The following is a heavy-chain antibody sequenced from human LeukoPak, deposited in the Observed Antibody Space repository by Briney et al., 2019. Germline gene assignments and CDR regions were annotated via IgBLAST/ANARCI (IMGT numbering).Heavy chain of an antibody. Sequence: PGGSLRLSCVASGFTVNNNYMNWVRQGPGKGLEWVSVISSGGSTYYADSVKGRFTISRDNSKNTLYLQMNSLRAEDTAVYYCARDYCSSTSCFLFDYWGQGTLVTVSS. V-gene: IGHV3-53*05. D-gene: IGHD2-2*01. CDR2: ISSGGST. J-gene: IGHJ4*02. CDR3: ARDYCSSTSCFLFDY. CDR1: GFTVNNNY.